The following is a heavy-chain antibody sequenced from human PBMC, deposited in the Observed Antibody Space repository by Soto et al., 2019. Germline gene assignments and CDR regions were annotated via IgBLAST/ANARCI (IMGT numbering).Heavy chain of an antibody. Sequence: EVQLLESGGGLVQPGGSLRLSCAASGFTFSSYAMSWVRQAPGKGLEWVSAISGSGGSTYYADSVKGRFTISRDNSKNTLYLQMNSLRAGDTAVYYCAKDYKGGGFWGTYLGFGVPAAVYSNQLGGENFGGQGTLVTVSS. D-gene: IGHD2-2*01. J-gene: IGHJ4*02. CDR3: AKDYKGGGFWGTYLGFGVPAAVYSNQLGGENF. CDR2: ISGSGGST. CDR1: GFTFSSYA. V-gene: IGHV3-23*01.